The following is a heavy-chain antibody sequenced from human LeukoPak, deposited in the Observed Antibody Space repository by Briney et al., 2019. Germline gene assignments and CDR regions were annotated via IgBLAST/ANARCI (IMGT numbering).Heavy chain of an antibody. CDR1: GGSISSYF. D-gene: IGHD3-16*01. Sequence: SETLSLTCTVSGGSISSYFWSWIRQPPGKGLQWIGYIYYSGSTIYNPSLKSRVTISVDTSKNQFSLKLSSVTAADTAVYYCARETSQKGAHYMDVWGKGTTVTISS. J-gene: IGHJ6*03. CDR3: ARETSQKGAHYMDV. V-gene: IGHV4-59*01. CDR2: IYYSGST.